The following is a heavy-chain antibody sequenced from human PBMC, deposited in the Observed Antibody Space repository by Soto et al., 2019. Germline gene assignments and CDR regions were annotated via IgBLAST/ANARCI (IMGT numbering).Heavy chain of an antibody. CDR2: ISGSGSTI. CDR1: VFTFSNYA. CDR3: ASPGILTGEP. J-gene: IGHJ5*02. Sequence: PGLSLRLSCAPSVFTFSNYAMNWVRQAPVKVLEWFSTISGSGSTIYYADSVKGRFTISRDNAKNSLYLQMNSLRAEDTAVYYCASPGILTGEPWGQGTLVTVSS. D-gene: IGHD3-9*01. V-gene: IGHV3-11*01.